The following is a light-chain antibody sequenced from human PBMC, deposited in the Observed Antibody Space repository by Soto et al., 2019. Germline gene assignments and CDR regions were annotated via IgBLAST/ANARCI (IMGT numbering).Light chain of an antibody. V-gene: IGKV3-11*01. J-gene: IGKJ4*01. CDR3: QQRSNWLT. Sequence: EIVLTQSPATLSLSPGERATLSCRASQSVSSYLAWYQQKPGQAPRLLIYDASNRATGIPARFSGSGSGTDFTLSFSCLEPEDFAVYYCQQRSNWLTFGGGTKVDIK. CDR1: QSVSSY. CDR2: DAS.